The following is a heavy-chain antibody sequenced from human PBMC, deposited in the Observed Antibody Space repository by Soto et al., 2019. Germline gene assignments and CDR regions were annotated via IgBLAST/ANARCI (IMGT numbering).Heavy chain of an antibody. Sequence: GASVKVSGRASGYTFTSYGIRWGRQAPGQGLEWMGWISAYNGNTNYAQKLQGRVTMTTDTSTSTAYMELRSLRSDDTDVYYCARATPVQQQLVFPWFDPWRQRTLVSVSS. CDR1: GYTFTSYG. V-gene: IGHV1-18*01. CDR2: ISAYNGNT. J-gene: IGHJ5*02. D-gene: IGHD6-13*01. CDR3: ARATPVQQQLVFPWFDP.